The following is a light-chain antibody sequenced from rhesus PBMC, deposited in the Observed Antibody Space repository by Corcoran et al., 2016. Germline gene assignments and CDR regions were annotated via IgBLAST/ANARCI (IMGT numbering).Light chain of an antibody. V-gene: IGKV1-21*01. Sequence: DIQMTQSPSSLSASVGDRVTITCRASQGISSWLAWYQQKTGKAPKPLIYKASSLQTGVPARFSGSGSGTDFTLTIRSLQPEDFATYYCHQYNSVPYSFGQGTKVEIK. CDR3: HQYNSVPYS. J-gene: IGKJ2*01. CDR2: KAS. CDR1: QGISSW.